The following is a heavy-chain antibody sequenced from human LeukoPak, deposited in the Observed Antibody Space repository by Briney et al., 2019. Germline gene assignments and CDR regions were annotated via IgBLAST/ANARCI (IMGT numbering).Heavy chain of an antibody. CDR3: ARDKTLGELTDNWFDP. CDR1: GFTFSSYS. D-gene: IGHD3-16*01. CDR2: ISSSSSYI. J-gene: IGHJ5*02. V-gene: IGHV3-21*01. Sequence: PGGSLRLSCAASGFTFSSYSMNWVRQAPGKGLEWVSSISSSSSYIYYADSVKGRLTISRDNAKNSLYLQMNSLRAEDTAVYYCARDKTLGELTDNWFDPWGQGTLVTVSS.